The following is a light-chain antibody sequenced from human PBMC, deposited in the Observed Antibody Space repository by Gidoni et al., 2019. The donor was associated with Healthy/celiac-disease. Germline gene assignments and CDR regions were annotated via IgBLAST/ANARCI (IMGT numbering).Light chain of an antibody. Sequence: EIVMTQSPATLSVSPGERATLSCRASQSVSSNLAWYQQKPGQAPRLLIYGASTRATCTPARFSGSGSGTAFTLPTISLQSEDFAVSYCQQYNNCPPLTFGGGTKVEIK. J-gene: IGKJ4*01. CDR2: GAS. V-gene: IGKV3-15*01. CDR3: QQYNNCPPLT. CDR1: QSVSSN.